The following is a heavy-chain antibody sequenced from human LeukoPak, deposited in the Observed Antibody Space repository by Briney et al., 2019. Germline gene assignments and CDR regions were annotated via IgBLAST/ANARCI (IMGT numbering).Heavy chain of an antibody. CDR3: ARDPGSYGDAFDI. D-gene: IGHD3-16*01. V-gene: IGHV1-18*01. Sequence: ATVKVSCKASGYTFTNYGISWVRQAPGQGLEWMGWISAYSGDTNYAQKFQGRVTMTRGTSTSTAYMELRSLRSDDTAVYYCARDPGSYGDAFDIWGQGTTVTVSA. CDR1: GYTFTNYG. J-gene: IGHJ3*02. CDR2: ISAYSGDT.